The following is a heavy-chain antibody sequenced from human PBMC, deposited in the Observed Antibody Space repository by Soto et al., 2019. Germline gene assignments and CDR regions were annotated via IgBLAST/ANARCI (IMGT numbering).Heavy chain of an antibody. Sequence: GGSLRLSCAASGFTFSSYAMSWVRQAPEKGLEWVSGISGSGGSTYYADSAKGRFTISRDNSKNTLYLQMNSLRAEDTSVYYCAKDQVHYGDYEHDYWGQGTLVTVSS. CDR1: GFTFSSYA. V-gene: IGHV3-23*01. CDR3: AKDQVHYGDYEHDY. J-gene: IGHJ4*02. CDR2: ISGSGGST. D-gene: IGHD4-17*01.